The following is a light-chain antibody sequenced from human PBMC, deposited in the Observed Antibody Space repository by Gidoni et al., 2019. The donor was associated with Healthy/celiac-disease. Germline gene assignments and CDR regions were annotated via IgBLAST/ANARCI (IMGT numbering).Light chain of an antibody. Sequence: DIVMTQSPDSLSVSLGQRATINCKSSQSVLSSSNNKNYLAWYQQKPGQPPKLLIYWASTRESGVPDRFSGSGSGTDFTLTISSLQAEDVAVYYCQQYYSTPITFXXXTRLEIK. CDR2: WAS. V-gene: IGKV4-1*01. CDR3: QQYYSTPIT. J-gene: IGKJ5*01. CDR1: QSVLSSSNNKNY.